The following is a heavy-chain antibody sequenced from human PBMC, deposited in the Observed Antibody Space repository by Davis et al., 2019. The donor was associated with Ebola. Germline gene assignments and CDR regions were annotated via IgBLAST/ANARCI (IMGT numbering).Heavy chain of an antibody. D-gene: IGHD4-17*01. CDR2: INAGNGNT. CDR3: AGNSVTTRLDYYGMDV. J-gene: IGHJ6*02. V-gene: IGHV1-3*01. Sequence: AASVTVSCKASGYTFTRFAIHWVRQAPGQRLEWMGWINAGNGNTIYSQNFQGRVTITRDTSASTVYMELSSLRSEDTAVYYCAGNSVTTRLDYYGMDVWGQGTTVTVSS. CDR1: GYTFTRFA.